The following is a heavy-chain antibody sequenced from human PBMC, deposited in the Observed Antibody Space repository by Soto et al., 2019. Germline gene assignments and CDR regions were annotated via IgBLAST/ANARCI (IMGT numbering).Heavy chain of an antibody. V-gene: IGHV3-23*01. CDR3: AKDLGIGSVPH. D-gene: IGHD3-10*01. CDR2: ISGSGGCT. J-gene: IGHJ4*02. CDR1: GFTFSSYA. Sequence: GSLRLSCAASGFTFSSYAMSWVRQAPGKGLEWVSAISGSGGCTYYADSVKGRFTFSRDNSKNTLFLQMTSLRAEDTAVYYCAKDLGIGSVPHWGQGTLVTVSS.